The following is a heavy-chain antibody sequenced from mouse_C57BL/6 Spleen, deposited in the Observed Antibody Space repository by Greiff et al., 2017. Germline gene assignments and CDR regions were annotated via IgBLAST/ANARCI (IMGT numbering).Heavy chain of an antibody. CDR3: ARSSGSLYYAMDY. CDR1: GYTFTSYW. CDR2: IDPSDSET. D-gene: IGHD1-1*01. V-gene: IGHV1-52*01. J-gene: IGHJ4*01. Sequence: QVQLQQPGAELVRPGSSVKLSCKASGYTFTSYWMHWVKQRPIQGLEWIGNIDPSDSETHYNQKFKDKATLTVDKSSSTAYMQLSSLTSEESAVYYCARSSGSLYYAMDYWGQGTSVTVSS.